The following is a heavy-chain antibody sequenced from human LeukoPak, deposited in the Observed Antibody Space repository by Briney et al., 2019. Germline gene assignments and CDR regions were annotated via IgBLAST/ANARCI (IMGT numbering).Heavy chain of an antibody. CDR2: INHSGST. CDR1: GGSFSGYY. Sequence: SEALSLTCAVYGGSFSGYYWSWIRQPPGKGLEWIGEINHSGSTNYNPSLKSRVTISVDTSKNQFSLKLSSVTAADTAVYYCARGRDGYNPGDWGQGTLVTVSS. CDR3: ARGRDGYNPGD. D-gene: IGHD5-24*01. V-gene: IGHV4-34*01. J-gene: IGHJ4*02.